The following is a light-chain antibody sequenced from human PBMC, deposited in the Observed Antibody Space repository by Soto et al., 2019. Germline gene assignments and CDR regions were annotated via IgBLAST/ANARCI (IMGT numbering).Light chain of an antibody. CDR2: NTS. CDR1: QSVGYL. CDR3: QQCSDWPPLT. J-gene: IGKJ5*01. Sequence: EVVLTQSPATLSLSPGDRATLSCRASQSVGYLLSWYQQKPGQSPRLLIFNTSNRASGIPARLSGSGSGTDFSLTINSLEPEDFAIYYCQQCSDWPPLTFGQGTRLEIK. V-gene: IGKV3-11*01.